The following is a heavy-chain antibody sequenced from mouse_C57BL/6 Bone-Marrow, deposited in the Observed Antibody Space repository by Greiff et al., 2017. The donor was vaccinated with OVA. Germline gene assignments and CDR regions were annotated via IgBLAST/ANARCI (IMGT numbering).Heavy chain of an antibody. V-gene: IGHV1-55*01. Sequence: QVQLQQSGAELVKPGASVTMSCTASGYTFTSYWIHWVKQRPGQGLEWIGDIYPGSGSTNYNEKFKSKATLTVNTSSSPAYMKLISQASEVSAVNYCSSEDYYAKDCGGRATSVTVSA. CDR2: IYPGSGST. J-gene: IGHJ4*01. CDR3: SSEDYYAKDC. CDR1: GYTFTSYW.